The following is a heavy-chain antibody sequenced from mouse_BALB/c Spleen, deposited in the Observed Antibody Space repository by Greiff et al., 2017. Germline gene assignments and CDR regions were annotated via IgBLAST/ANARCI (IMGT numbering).Heavy chain of an antibody. V-gene: IGHV5-6-5*01. J-gene: IGHJ2*01. CDR2: ISSGGST. Sequence: EVQVVESGGGLVKPGGSLKLSCAASGFSFSSYAMSWVRQTPEKRLEWVASISSGGSTYYQDSVKGRFTISRDNARNILYLQMSSLRSEDTAMYYCARVYITTATDYFDYWGQGTTLTVSS. CDR3: ARVYITTATDYFDY. D-gene: IGHD1-2*01. CDR1: GFSFSSYA.